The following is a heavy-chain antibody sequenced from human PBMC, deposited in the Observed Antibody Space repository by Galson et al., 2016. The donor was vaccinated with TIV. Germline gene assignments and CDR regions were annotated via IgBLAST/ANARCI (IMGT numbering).Heavy chain of an antibody. V-gene: IGHV4-39*01. D-gene: IGHD3-22*01. CDR1: GGSINSDLYY. J-gene: IGHJ3*02. CDR3: ARRTHYDSSGYSDAFDI. CDR2: IYYTGST. Sequence: SETLSLTCTVSGGSINSDLYYWAWIRQPPGKGLEWIATIYYTGSTYYNPSLKSRVSISMDTPQNQLSLNLSSVTAADTAVYYCARRTHYDSSGYSDAFDIWGQGTMVPVSS.